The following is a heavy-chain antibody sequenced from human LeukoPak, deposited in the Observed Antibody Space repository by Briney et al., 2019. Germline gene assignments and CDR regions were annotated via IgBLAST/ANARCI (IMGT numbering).Heavy chain of an antibody. CDR1: GFSFTTYW. CDR2: IYPSDSDT. J-gene: IGHJ3*02. CDR3: ARRAADAFDI. V-gene: IGHV5-51*01. Sequence: RGESLKISCKGSGFSFTTYWIVWVRQMPGQGLEWMGIIYPSDSDTRYSPSFQGQVTISADKSITTAYLQWSSLKASDTAMYHCARRAADAFDIWGQGTMVTVSS.